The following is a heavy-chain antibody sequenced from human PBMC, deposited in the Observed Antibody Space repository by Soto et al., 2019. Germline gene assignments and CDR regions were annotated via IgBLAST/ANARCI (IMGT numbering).Heavy chain of an antibody. CDR3: ARTFDYYGMDV. CDR2: IYHARRV. J-gene: IGHJ6*02. CDR1: GYSITSGYY. Sequence: GPMGTSETLSLTCAVSGYSITSGYYWAWIRQSPGKGLEWIGSIYHARRVFYILSLSSRVAVSLDTSNNLFSLKLTFVTAADTAVYYCARTFDYYGMDVWGQGTTVTVS. V-gene: IGHV4-38-2*01.